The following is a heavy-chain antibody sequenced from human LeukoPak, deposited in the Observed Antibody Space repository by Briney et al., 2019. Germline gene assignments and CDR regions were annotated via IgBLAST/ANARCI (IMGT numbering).Heavy chain of an antibody. CDR3: ARDHSGYTIFLDY. CDR2: INAGNGNT. D-gene: IGHD5-12*01. Sequence: GSVKVSCKASGYTFTSYAMHWVRQAPGQRLEWMGWINAGNGNTKYSQKFQGRVTITRDTSASTAYMELSSLRSEDTAVYYCARDHSGYTIFLDYWGQGTLVTVSS. CDR1: GYTFTSYA. V-gene: IGHV1-3*01. J-gene: IGHJ4*02.